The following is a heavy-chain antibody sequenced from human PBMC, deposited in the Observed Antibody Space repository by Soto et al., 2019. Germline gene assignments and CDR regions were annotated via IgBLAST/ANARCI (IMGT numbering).Heavy chain of an antibody. CDR3: ASHCSSTSCYPPPYYGMDV. D-gene: IGHD2-2*01. CDR2: ISSSSSYI. Sequence: GGSLRLSCAASGFTFSSYSMNWVRQAPGKGLEWVSSISSSSSYIYYADSVKGRFTISRDNAKNSLYLQMNSLRAEDTAVYYCASHCSSTSCYPPPYYGMDVWGQGTTVTVSS. V-gene: IGHV3-21*01. CDR1: GFTFSSYS. J-gene: IGHJ6*02.